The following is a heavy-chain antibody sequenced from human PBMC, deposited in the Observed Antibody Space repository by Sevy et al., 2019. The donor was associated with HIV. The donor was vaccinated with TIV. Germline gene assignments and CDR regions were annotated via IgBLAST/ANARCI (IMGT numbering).Heavy chain of an antibody. D-gene: IGHD2-15*01. J-gene: IGHJ5*02. Sequence: SETLSLTCTVSGGSIYNYYWSWIRQPPGKGLEWIGYIYYSGPTNYNPSLKSRVTISVDTSKNQFSLKLSSVTAADTAVYYCARGTYCTGGTCPGSWFDPWGQGTLVTVSS. CDR3: ARGTYCTGGTCPGSWFDP. CDR1: GGSIYNYY. CDR2: IYYSGPT. V-gene: IGHV4-59*01.